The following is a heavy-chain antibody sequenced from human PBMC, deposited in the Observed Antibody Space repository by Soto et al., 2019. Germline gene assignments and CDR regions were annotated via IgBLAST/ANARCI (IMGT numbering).Heavy chain of an antibody. CDR2: ISGSGGST. J-gene: IGHJ6*02. D-gene: IGHD6-13*01. CDR1: GFTFSSYA. V-gene: IGHV3-23*01. CDR3: AKDYKQQPSPYYYYGMDV. Sequence: LGGSLRLSCAASGFTFSSYAMSWVRQAPGKGLEWVSAISGSGGSTYYADSVKGRFTISRDNSKNTLYLQMNSLRAEDTAVYYCAKDYKQQPSPYYYYGMDVWGQGTTVTVSS.